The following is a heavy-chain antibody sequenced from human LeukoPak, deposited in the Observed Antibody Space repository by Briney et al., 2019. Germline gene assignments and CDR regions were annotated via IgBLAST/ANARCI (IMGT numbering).Heavy chain of an antibody. Sequence: GGSLRLSCAASGFTFSNYSMNWVRQAPGKGLEWVSSISSSSSYIYYADSVKGRFTISRDNAKNSLYLQMNSLRAEDTAVYYCAELGITMIGGVWGKGTTVTISS. D-gene: IGHD3-10*02. V-gene: IGHV3-21*01. CDR2: ISSSSSYI. CDR1: GFTFSNYS. CDR3: AELGITMIGGV. J-gene: IGHJ6*04.